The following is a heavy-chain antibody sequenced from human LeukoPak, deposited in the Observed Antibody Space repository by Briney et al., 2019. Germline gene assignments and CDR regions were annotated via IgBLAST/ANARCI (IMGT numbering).Heavy chain of an antibody. CDR3: ARDRKVVPAAILHNWFDP. CDR1: GYTFTSYG. J-gene: IGHJ5*02. Sequence: ASVTVSCKASGYTFTSYGISGVRQAPGQGLEGVGWISAYNGNTNYAQKLQGRVTMTTDTSTSTDYMELRSLRSDDTAVYYCARDRKVVPAAILHNWFDPWGQGTLVTVSS. D-gene: IGHD2-2*01. V-gene: IGHV1-18*01. CDR2: ISAYNGNT.